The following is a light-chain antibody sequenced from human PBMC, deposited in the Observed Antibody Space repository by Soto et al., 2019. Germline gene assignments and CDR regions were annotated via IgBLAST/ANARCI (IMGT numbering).Light chain of an antibody. J-gene: IGKJ4*01. CDR3: QQYGSSPLT. Sequence: EIVLTQFPGTLPLSPGEIATLSCRPSQSVSSSSLAWYQQKPGQAPRLLIYGASSRATGIPDRFSGSGSGTDCTLTISRLEPEDFAVYYCQQYGSSPLTLGGGTKVDI. CDR2: GAS. CDR1: QSVSSSS. V-gene: IGKV3-20*01.